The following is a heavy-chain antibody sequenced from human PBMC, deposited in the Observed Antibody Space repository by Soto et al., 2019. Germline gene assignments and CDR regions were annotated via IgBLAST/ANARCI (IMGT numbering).Heavy chain of an antibody. D-gene: IGHD6-6*01. V-gene: IGHV5-51*01. Sequence: PGESLKISCKGSGYSFTSYWIGWVRQMPGKGLEWMGIIYPGDSDTRYSPSFQGQVTISADKSISTAYLQWSSLKASDTAMYYCASSIAARPAYYYGMDVWGQGTTVTVSS. J-gene: IGHJ6*02. CDR3: ASSIAARPAYYYGMDV. CDR2: IYPGDSDT. CDR1: GYSFTSYW.